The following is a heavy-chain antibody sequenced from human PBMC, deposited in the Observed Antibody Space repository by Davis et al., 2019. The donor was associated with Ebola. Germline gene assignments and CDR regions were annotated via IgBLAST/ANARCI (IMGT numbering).Heavy chain of an antibody. V-gene: IGHV3-30*03. D-gene: IGHD6-19*01. CDR2: ISYDGSNK. Sequence: GGSLRLSCAASGFTFSSYWMHWVRQAPGKGLEWVAVISYDGSNKYYADSVKGRFTISRDNSKNTLYLQMNSLRAEDTAVYYCARGTWLFYWGQGTLVTVSS. CDR1: GFTFSSYW. J-gene: IGHJ4*02. CDR3: ARGTWLFY.